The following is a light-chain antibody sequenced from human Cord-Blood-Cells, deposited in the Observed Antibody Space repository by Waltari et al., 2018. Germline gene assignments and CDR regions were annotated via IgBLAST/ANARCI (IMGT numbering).Light chain of an antibody. J-gene: IGKJ1*01. Sequence: EIVLTQSPGTLSLSPGERATLPCRASQSVSSSYLAWYQLKPGQAPRLPIYGASSRATAIPDRFRGSGSGTDFTLTISRLEPEDFAVYYFQQYASSPWTFGQGTKVEIK. CDR1: QSVSSSY. V-gene: IGKV3-20*01. CDR2: GAS. CDR3: QQYASSPWT.